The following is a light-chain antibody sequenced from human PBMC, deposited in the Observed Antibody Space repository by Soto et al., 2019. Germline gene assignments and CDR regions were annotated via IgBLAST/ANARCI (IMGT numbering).Light chain of an antibody. CDR1: ASNIGSNY. CDR2: RNN. CDR3: ASWDDRLSGRV. Sequence: QSVLTQPPSASVTPGQRVTISCSGRASNIGSNYVHWYQHLPGTAPRLLIYRNNQRPSGVPDRFSGSKSGASASLAISGLRSEDEADYYCASWDDRLSGRVFGGGTKLTVL. V-gene: IGLV1-47*01. J-gene: IGLJ3*02.